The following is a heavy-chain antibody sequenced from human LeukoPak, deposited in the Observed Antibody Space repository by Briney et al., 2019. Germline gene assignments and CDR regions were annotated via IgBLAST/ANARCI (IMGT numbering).Heavy chain of an antibody. D-gene: IGHD3-22*01. CDR2: IYNSGGT. J-gene: IGHJ4*02. V-gene: IGHV4-30-4*01. Sequence: SETLSLTCSVSGGSISSNDYYWSWIRQRPGKGLVRIGYIYNSGGTYYNSSLESRLTISIDTSKDEFSMKRSSVTAADTAVYYCARALRYESSSFDYWGQGTLVTVSS. CDR3: ARALRYESSSFDY. CDR1: GGSISSNDYY.